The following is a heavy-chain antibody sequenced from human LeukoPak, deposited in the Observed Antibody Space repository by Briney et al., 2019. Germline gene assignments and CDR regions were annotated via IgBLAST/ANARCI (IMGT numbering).Heavy chain of an antibody. CDR3: ARAGGSGSGYSSGWYYDY. CDR2: FDPEDGET. V-gene: IGHV1-24*01. CDR1: GYTLTELS. Sequence: VASVRVSCKVSGYTLTELSMHWVRQAPGKGLEWMGGFDPEDGETIYAQKFQGRVTITRDTSASTAYMELSSLRSEDTAVYYCARAGGSGSGYSSGWYYDYWGQGTLVTVSS. J-gene: IGHJ4*02. D-gene: IGHD6-19*01.